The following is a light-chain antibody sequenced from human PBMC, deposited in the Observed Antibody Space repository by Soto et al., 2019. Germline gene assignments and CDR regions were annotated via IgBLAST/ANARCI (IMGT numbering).Light chain of an antibody. Sequence: VMTLSPDTLSVPPGEGVILSCRANQGIGDTLAWYQHKPGQTPRLRIYDTSTRATGVPARFSGSRSGPEFTLTINSLQSEDFAVYCSPPYAYWPLTFSGGT. V-gene: IGKV3-15*01. CDR3: PPYAYWPLT. J-gene: IGKJ4*01. CDR2: DTS. CDR1: QGIGDT.